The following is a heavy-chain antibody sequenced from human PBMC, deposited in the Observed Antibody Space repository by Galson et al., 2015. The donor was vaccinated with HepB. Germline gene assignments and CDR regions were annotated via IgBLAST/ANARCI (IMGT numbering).Heavy chain of an antibody. Sequence: SLRLSCAASGFTFSSYAMSWVRQAPGKGLEWVSGMSLSGAGTYYADSVKGRFTISRDNSKNTLYLQMNSLRAEDTAVYYCAKVVRWSYFDYWGQGTLVTVSS. CDR3: AKVVRWSYFDY. D-gene: IGHD4-23*01. CDR1: GFTFSSYA. J-gene: IGHJ4*02. CDR2: MSLSGAGT. V-gene: IGHV3-23*01.